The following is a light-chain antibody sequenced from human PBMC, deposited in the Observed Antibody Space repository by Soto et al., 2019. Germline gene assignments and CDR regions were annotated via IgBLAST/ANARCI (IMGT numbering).Light chain of an antibody. J-gene: IGLJ1*01. CDR3: SSYTSSSTIV. Sequence: QSALTQPASVSGSPGQSITISCTGTSSDVGGYNYVSLYQQHPGKAPKLMIYDVSNRPSGVSNRFSGSKSGNTASLTISGLQAEDEADYYCSSYTSSSTIVFGTGTKLTVL. CDR2: DVS. V-gene: IGLV2-14*01. CDR1: SSDVGGYNY.